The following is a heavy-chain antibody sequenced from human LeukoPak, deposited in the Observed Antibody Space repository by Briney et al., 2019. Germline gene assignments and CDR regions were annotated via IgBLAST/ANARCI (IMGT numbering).Heavy chain of an antibody. J-gene: IGHJ5*02. Sequence: GESLKISCKGSGYSFTSYWIGWVRQMPGKGLEWMGIIYPGDSDTRYSPSFQGQVTISADKSISTAYLRWSSLKASDTAMYYCARLGSYGSGSYLGDNWFDPWGQGTLVTVSS. CDR1: GYSFTSYW. V-gene: IGHV5-51*01. CDR2: IYPGDSDT. CDR3: ARLGSYGSGSYLGDNWFDP. D-gene: IGHD3-10*01.